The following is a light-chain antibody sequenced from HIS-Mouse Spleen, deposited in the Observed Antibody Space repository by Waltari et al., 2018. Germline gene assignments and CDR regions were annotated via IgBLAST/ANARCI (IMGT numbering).Light chain of an antibody. V-gene: IGKV1-17*03. CDR3: LQHNSYPYT. CDR1: QGISNY. CDR2: AAS. Sequence: DIQMTQSPSAMSASVGARVTITCRASQGISNYLAWFQQKPGKVTKRLIYAASVLQSGVPSRFSVSGSGTEFTLTISSLQPEDFATYYCLQHNSYPYTFGQWTKLEIK. J-gene: IGKJ2*01.